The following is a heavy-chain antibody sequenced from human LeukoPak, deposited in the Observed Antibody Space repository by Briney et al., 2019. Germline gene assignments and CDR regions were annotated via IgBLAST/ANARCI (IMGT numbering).Heavy chain of an antibody. CDR1: GFTFNNFA. V-gene: IGHV3-23*01. Sequence: PGGSLRLSCAASGFTFNNFAMSWVRQAPGKGLEWVSAISGSGGSTYYADSVKGRFTISRDNSKNTLYLQMNSLRAEDTAVYFCAKGSKAVLFTRDHYMDVWGKGTTVTISS. D-gene: IGHD6-19*01. CDR3: AKGSKAVLFTRDHYMDV. J-gene: IGHJ6*03. CDR2: ISGSGGST.